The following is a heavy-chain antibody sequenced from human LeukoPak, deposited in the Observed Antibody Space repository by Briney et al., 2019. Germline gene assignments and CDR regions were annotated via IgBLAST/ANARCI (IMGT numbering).Heavy chain of an antibody. CDR1: GYTFTGYY. Sequence: ASVKVSCKASGYTFTGYYIHWVRQAPGQGLEWMGWINPNSGGTNYAQKFQGRVTITRNTSISTAYMELSSLRSEDTAVYYCARYSTTYGSEGDWFDPWGQGTLVTVSS. CDR2: INPNSGGT. CDR3: ARYSTTYGSEGDWFDP. J-gene: IGHJ5*02. D-gene: IGHD3-10*01. V-gene: IGHV1-2*02.